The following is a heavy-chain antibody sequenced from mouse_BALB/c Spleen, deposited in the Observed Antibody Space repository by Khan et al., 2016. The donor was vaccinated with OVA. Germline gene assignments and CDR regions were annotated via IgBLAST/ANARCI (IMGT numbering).Heavy chain of an antibody. J-gene: IGHJ3*01. D-gene: IGHD2-4*01. CDR1: GYSITSEYA. V-gene: IGHV3-2*02. CDR2: INYSGNT. Sequence: VQLQESGPGLVKPSQSLSLTCTVTGYSITSEYAWNWIRQFPGNKLEWMGYINYSGNTRFNPSLKSRTSITRDTSKNQFFLQLNSVTTEDTATYYCARKDYYDYDPFPYRGQGTLVTVSA. CDR3: ARKDYYDYDPFPY.